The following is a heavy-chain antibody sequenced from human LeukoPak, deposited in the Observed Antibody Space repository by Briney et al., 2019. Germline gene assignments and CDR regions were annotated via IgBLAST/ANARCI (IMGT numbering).Heavy chain of an antibody. CDR1: GGTFSSYA. V-gene: IGHV1-69*01. Sequence: GASVKVSCKASGGTFSSYAISWVRQAPGQGLEWMGGIIPIFGTANYAQKFQGRVTITADESTSTAYMELSSLRSEDTAVYYCARPKGLLADRDAFDIWGQGTMVTVSS. J-gene: IGHJ3*02. CDR3: ARPKGLLADRDAFDI. D-gene: IGHD3-22*01. CDR2: IIPIFGTA.